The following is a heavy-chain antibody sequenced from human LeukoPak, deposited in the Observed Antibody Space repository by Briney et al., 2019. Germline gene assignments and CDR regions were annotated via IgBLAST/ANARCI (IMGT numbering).Heavy chain of an antibody. CDR2: ISYDRTNK. V-gene: IGHV3-30-3*01. Sequence: PGRSLRLSCAASGFTFSSYAMHWGRQAPGKGLERVAVISYDRTNKYYADSVKARFPISRDNSKHTLYLQMNTLSAEDTAVYYCARDLGVYDSSGYLDYWGQGTLVTVSS. CDR3: ARDLGVYDSSGYLDY. CDR1: GFTFSSYA. D-gene: IGHD3-22*01. J-gene: IGHJ4*02.